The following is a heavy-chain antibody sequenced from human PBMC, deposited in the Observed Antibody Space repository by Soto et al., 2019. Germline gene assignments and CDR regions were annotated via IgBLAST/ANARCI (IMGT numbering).Heavy chain of an antibody. D-gene: IGHD1-1*01. CDR1: GGSFSGYY. Sequence: SETLSLTCAVYGGSFSGYYWSWIRQPQGKGLEWIGEINHSGSTNYNPSLKSRVTISVDTSKNQFSLKLSSVTAADTAVYYCARYPYRQQGTRYYYYGMDVWGQGTTVTVSS. CDR2: INHSGST. V-gene: IGHV4-34*01. J-gene: IGHJ6*02. CDR3: ARYPYRQQGTRYYYYGMDV.